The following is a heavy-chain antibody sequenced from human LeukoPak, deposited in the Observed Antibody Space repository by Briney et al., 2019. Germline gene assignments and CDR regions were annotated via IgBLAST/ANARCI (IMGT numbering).Heavy chain of an antibody. V-gene: IGHV3-30-3*01. Sequence: PGGSLRLSCAASGFTFSSYAMHWVRQAPGKGLEWVAVISYDGSNKYYADSVKGRFTISRDNSKNTLYLQMNSLRAEDTAVYYCARDPSAYSSGWSPGPRRWGFGGMDVWGQGTTVTVSS. J-gene: IGHJ6*02. CDR2: ISYDGSNK. CDR1: GFTFSSYA. D-gene: IGHD6-19*01. CDR3: ARDPSAYSSGWSPGPRRWGFGGMDV.